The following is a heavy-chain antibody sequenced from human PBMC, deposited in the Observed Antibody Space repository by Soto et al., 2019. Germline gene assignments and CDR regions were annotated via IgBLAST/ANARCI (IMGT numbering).Heavy chain of an antibody. CDR3: GRAYYDFWSGHHDVFDI. CDR1: GGTFSSYT. J-gene: IGHJ3*02. V-gene: IGHV1-69*02. Sequence: GASVKVSCKASGGTFSSYTISWVRQAPGQGLEWMGRIIPILGIANYAQKFQGRVTITADKSTSTAYMELSSLRSEDTAVYYCGRAYYDFWSGHHDVFDIWGQGTMVTVSS. D-gene: IGHD3-3*01. CDR2: IIPILGIA.